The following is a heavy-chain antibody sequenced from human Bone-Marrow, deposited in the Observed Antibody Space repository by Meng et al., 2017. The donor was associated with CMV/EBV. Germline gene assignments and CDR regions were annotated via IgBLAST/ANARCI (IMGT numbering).Heavy chain of an antibody. D-gene: IGHD2-21*01. CDR1: GFTFSSYA. CDR3: ATTYCGGDCYSRGLGY. CDR2: ISYDGSNK. J-gene: IGHJ4*02. Sequence: GESLKISCEVSGFTFSSYAMHWVRQAPGKGLEWVAVISYDGSNKYYADSVKGRFTISRDNSKNTLYLQMNSLRAEDTAVYYCATTYCGGDCYSRGLGYWGQGTLVTVSS. V-gene: IGHV3-30-3*01.